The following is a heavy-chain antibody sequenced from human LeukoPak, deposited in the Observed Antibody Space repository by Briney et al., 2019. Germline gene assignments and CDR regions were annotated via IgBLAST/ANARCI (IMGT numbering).Heavy chain of an antibody. Sequence: GGSLRLSCAASGFTFSGSAMHWVRQASGKGLEWVGRIRSKANSCATAYAASVKGRFTISRDDSKNTAYLQMNSLKTEDTAVYYCTSPYGLRAFDIWGQGTMVTVSS. V-gene: IGHV3-73*01. CDR2: IRSKANSCAT. D-gene: IGHD4-17*01. CDR1: GFTFSGSA. J-gene: IGHJ3*02. CDR3: TSPYGLRAFDI.